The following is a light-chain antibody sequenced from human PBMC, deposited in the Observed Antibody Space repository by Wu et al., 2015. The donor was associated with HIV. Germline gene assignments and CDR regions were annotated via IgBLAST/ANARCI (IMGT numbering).Light chain of an antibody. Sequence: DIQMTQSPSSLSASVGDRVTITCRSSQTINTYLNWYQQKPGRAPKLLIYTASNLQSGVPSRFSGSGSGTDFTLTISSLQPEDFATYYCQQSYSIPYTFGQGTKLEIK. J-gene: IGKJ2*01. CDR3: QQSYSIPYT. CDR1: QTINTY. CDR2: TAS. V-gene: IGKV1-39*01.